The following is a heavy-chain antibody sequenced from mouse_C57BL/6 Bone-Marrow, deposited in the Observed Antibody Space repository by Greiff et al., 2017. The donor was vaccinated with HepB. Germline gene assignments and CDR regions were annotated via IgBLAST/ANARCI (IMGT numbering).Heavy chain of an antibody. Sequence: EVQLVESGGDLVKPGGSLKLSCAASGFTFSSYGMSWVRQTPDKRLEWVATISSGGSYTYYPDSVKGRFTISRDNAKNTQYLQMSSLKSEDTAMYYCARDGYYYYFDYWGQGTTLTVSS. CDR1: GFTFSSYG. D-gene: IGHD2-3*01. CDR3: ARDGYYYYFDY. V-gene: IGHV5-6*01. CDR2: ISSGGSYT. J-gene: IGHJ2*01.